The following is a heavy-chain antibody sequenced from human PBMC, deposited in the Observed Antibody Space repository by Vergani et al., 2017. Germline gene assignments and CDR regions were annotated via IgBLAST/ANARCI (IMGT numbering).Heavy chain of an antibody. Sequence: QVQLQESGPGLVKSSETLSLTCTVSGGSISSYYWSWIRQPPGKGLQWIGYIYYSGSTNYNPSLKSRVTISVDTSKNQFSLKLSSVTAADTAVYYCAREEGYCSGGSCPYYYGMDVWGQXP. D-gene: IGHD2-15*01. J-gene: IGHJ6*02. CDR3: AREEGYCSGGSCPYYYGMDV. V-gene: IGHV4-59*01. CDR1: GGSISSYY. CDR2: IYYSGST.